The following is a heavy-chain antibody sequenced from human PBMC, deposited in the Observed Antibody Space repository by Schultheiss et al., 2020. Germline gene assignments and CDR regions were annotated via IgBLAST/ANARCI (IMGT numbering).Heavy chain of an antibody. Sequence: SETLSLTCAVYGGSFSGYYWSWIRQHPGKGLEWIGYIYYSGNTYYNPSLKSRVTISVDTSKNQFSLKLSSVTAADTAVYYCARLGSYSSSWYRRDGNDYWGQGTLVTVSS. J-gene: IGHJ4*02. CDR2: IYYSGNT. V-gene: IGHV4-59*08. CDR1: GGSFSGYY. CDR3: ARLGSYSSSWYRRDGNDY. D-gene: IGHD6-13*01.